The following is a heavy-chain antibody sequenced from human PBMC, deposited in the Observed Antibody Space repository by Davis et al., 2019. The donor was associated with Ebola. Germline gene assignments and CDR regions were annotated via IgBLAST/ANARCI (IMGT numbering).Heavy chain of an antibody. V-gene: IGHV4-59*01. J-gene: IGHJ4*02. CDR1: GGSISSYY. CDR3: ASVGAATVSFDY. Sequence: MPSETLSLTCTISGGSISSYYWSWIRQPPGKGLEWTGYIYYSGSANYSPSLKSRVTISVDTSKKQISLKLSSVTAADTAVYYCASVGAATVSFDYWGQGTLVTVSS. CDR2: IYYSGSA. D-gene: IGHD1-26*01.